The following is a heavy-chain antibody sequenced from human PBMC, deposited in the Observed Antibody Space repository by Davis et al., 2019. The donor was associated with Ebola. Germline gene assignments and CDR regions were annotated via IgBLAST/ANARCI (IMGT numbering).Heavy chain of an antibody. J-gene: IGHJ6*04. D-gene: IGHD2-15*01. V-gene: IGHV1-46*01. CDR3: AREVVVVVAATPSGDYYYGMDV. CDR2: INPSGGST. Sequence: ASVKVSCKASGYTFTSYYMHWVRQAPGQGLEWMGIINPSGGSTSYAQKFQGRVPMTRDTSTSTVYMELSSLRSEDTAVYYCAREVVVVVAATPSGDYYYGMDVWGKGTTVTVSS. CDR1: GYTFTSYY.